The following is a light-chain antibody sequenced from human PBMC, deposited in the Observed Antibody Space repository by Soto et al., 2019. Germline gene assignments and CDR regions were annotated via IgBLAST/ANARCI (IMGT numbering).Light chain of an antibody. CDR2: EVS. CDR3: SSYTSSSTL. V-gene: IGLV2-14*01. Sequence: QSVLTQPASVSGSPGQSITISCTGTSSDVGSYNYVSWYQQHPGKAPKLMIYEVSDRPSGISSRFSGSKSGNTASLTISGLQTEDEADYYCSSYTSSSTLFGIGTKVNVL. J-gene: IGLJ1*01. CDR1: SSDVGSYNY.